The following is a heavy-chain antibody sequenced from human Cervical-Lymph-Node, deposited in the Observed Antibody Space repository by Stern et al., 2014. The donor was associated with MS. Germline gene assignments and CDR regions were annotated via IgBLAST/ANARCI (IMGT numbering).Heavy chain of an antibody. J-gene: IGHJ4*02. CDR1: GDSISNYY. CDR2: IYDSDNT. CDR3: ARNVRAAAGTFYFDY. Sequence: QLQLQESGPGLVKPSETLSLTCTVSGDSISNYYWSWIRQPAGKRLEWIGRIYDSDNTNSNPSLKSRVTMSIDTSKNHFSLKLTSVTAADTGVYYCARNVRAAAGTFYFDYWGQGIQVTVSS. V-gene: IGHV4-4*07. D-gene: IGHD6-13*01.